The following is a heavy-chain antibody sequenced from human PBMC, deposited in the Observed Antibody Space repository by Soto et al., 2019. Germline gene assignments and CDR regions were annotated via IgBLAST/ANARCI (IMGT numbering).Heavy chain of an antibody. CDR1: GYTFTSYG. CDR2: ISAYNGNT. Sequence: QVQLVQSGAEVKKPGASVKVSCKASGYTFTSYGISWVRQAPGQGLEWMGWISAYNGNTNYAQKLHGRVTMTTDTPTSTAYMALRSLRSDDTAVYYCARDPLPYCTNGVCQRNYWGQGTLVTVSS. CDR3: ARDPLPYCTNGVCQRNY. D-gene: IGHD2-8*01. J-gene: IGHJ4*02. V-gene: IGHV1-18*01.